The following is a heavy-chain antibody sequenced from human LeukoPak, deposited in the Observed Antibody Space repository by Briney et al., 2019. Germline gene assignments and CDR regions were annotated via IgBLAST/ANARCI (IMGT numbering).Heavy chain of an antibody. V-gene: IGHV4-39*01. CDR3: ARSLGYCSSTTCDPRYYYGIDV. J-gene: IGHJ6*02. CDR1: GGSISRSSYY. CDR2: IYYSGST. Sequence: SETLSLTCTLSGGSISRSSYYWGWIRQPPGKGLQWIGNIYYSGSTYYNPSLKSRVTLSVDTSKNQFSLKLTSVTASDTAVYYCARSLGYCSSTTCDPRYYYGIDVWGQGTTVIVSS. D-gene: IGHD2-2*01.